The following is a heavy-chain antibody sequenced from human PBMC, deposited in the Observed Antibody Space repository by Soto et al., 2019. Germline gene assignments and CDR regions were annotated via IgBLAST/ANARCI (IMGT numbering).Heavy chain of an antibody. D-gene: IGHD4-17*01. CDR3: ARPSMDYGDYGADY. Sequence: EVQLVESGGGLVKPGGSLRLSCAASGFTFSSYSMNWVRQAPGKGLEWVSSISSSSSYIYYADSVKGRFTISRDNAKNSLYLQMNSLRAEDTAVYYCARPSMDYGDYGADYWGQGNLVTVSS. V-gene: IGHV3-21*01. CDR2: ISSSSSYI. J-gene: IGHJ4*02. CDR1: GFTFSSYS.